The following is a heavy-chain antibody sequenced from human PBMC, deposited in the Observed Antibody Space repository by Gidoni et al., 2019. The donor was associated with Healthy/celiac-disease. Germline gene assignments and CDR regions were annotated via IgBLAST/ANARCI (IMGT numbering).Heavy chain of an antibody. Sequence: QVQLVQSGAEVKKPGASVKVSCKASGYTFTSYYMHWVRQAPGQGLEWMGIINPSGGSTSYAQKFQGRVTMTRDTSTSTVYMELSSLRSEDTAVYYCAVTDNSGYYSGGFDYWGQGTLVTVSS. J-gene: IGHJ4*02. D-gene: IGHD3-22*01. CDR2: INPSGGST. V-gene: IGHV1-46*01. CDR3: AVTDNSGYYSGGFDY. CDR1: GYTFTSYY.